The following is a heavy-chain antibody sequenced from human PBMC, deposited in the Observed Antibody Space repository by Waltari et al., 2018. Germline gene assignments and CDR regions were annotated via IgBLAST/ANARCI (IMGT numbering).Heavy chain of an antibody. CDR2: VNPNTAGT. D-gene: IGHD2-15*01. Sequence: QVQLVQSGPDVKKPGASVKVSCKASGYTFTGYYIHWVRQAPGLRLEWMGWVNPNTAGTVYAPSFQGRVSMTSDTSITTAYMELTGLRSEDTAVYYWVKDGGAVASGFRYWGQGTLVTVSS. V-gene: IGHV1-2*02. CDR3: VKDGGAVASGFRY. CDR1: GYTFTGYY. J-gene: IGHJ1*01.